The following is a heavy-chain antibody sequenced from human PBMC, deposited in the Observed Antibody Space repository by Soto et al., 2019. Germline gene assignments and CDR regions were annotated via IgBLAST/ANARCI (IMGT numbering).Heavy chain of an antibody. J-gene: IGHJ6*03. D-gene: IGHD2-2*01. CDR1: GFTFSSSS. CDR3: ARSGYCSSTSCYEKRYYYYYYMDV. V-gene: IGHV3-21*01. Sequence: PVGSLRLACAASGFTFSSSSMNWVRQAPGTGLEWVSSISSSSSYIYYADSVKGRFTISRDNAKNSLYLQMNSLRAEDTAVYYCARSGYCSSTSCYEKRYYYYYYMDVWGKGT. CDR2: ISSSSSYI.